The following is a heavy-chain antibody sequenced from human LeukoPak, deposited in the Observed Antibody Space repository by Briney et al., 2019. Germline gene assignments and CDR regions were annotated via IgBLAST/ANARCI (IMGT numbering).Heavy chain of an antibody. CDR2: IYHSGST. Sequence: PSETLSLTCAVSGGSISSSNWWSWVRQPPGKGLEWIGEIYHSGSTNYNPSLKSRVTISVDTSKNQFSLKLSSVTAADTAVYYCARARKLRYFDWLNFDYWGQGTLVTVSS. D-gene: IGHD3-9*01. CDR3: ARARKLRYFDWLNFDY. V-gene: IGHV4-4*02. CDR1: GGSISSSNW. J-gene: IGHJ4*02.